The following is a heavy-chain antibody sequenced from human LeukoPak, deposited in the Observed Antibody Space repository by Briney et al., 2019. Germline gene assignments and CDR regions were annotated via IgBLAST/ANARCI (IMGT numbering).Heavy chain of an antibody. CDR2: IYYSGST. Sequence: PSETLSLTCTVSGGSVSSGSYYWSWIRQRPGKGLEWIGYIYYSGSTNYNPSLKSRVTISVDTSKNQFSLKLSSVTAADTAVYYCARDSVYYYGSGSALAYSYYGIDVWGKGTTVTVSS. J-gene: IGHJ6*04. V-gene: IGHV4-61*01. D-gene: IGHD3-10*01. CDR3: ARDSVYYYGSGSALAYSYYGIDV. CDR1: GGSVSSGSYY.